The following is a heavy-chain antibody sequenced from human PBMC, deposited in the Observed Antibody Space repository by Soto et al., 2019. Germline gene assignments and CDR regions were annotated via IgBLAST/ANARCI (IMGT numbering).Heavy chain of an antibody. CDR1: GGSISSYY. V-gene: IGHV4-4*07. D-gene: IGHD6-13*01. Sequence: SSETLSLTCTVSGGSISSYYWSWIRQPAGKGLEWIGRIYTSGGTNYNPSLKSRVTMSVDTSKKYFFLKLNSVTAADTAVYYCARGAAAGVDYGMDVWGQGTTVTVSS. CDR2: IYTSGGT. CDR3: ARGAAAGVDYGMDV. J-gene: IGHJ6*02.